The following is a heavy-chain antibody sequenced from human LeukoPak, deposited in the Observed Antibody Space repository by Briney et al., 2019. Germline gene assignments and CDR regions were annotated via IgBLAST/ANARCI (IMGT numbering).Heavy chain of an antibody. V-gene: IGHV1-18*01. J-gene: IGHJ6*02. CDR2: ISAYNGNT. CDR1: GYTFTSYG. Sequence: GASVKVSCKASGYTFTSYGISWVRQAPGQGLEWMGWISAYNGNTNYAQKLQGRVTMTTDTSTSTAYMELRSLRSDDTAVYYCARGSNPRFSTFYGMDVWGQGTTVTVSS. CDR3: ARGSNPRFSTFYGMDV. D-gene: IGHD2-2*01.